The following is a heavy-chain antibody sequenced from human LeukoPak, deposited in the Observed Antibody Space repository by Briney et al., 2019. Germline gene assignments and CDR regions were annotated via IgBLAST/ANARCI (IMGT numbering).Heavy chain of an antibody. J-gene: IGHJ4*02. CDR2: IFQGGTT. CDR1: GYSIRSGFY. D-gene: IGHD3-10*01. Sequence: SETLSLTCTVSGYSIRSGFYWGWIRQAPGKGLEWIGSIFQGGTTFYNPSLKSRVIISADTSNNEFSLKLSSVTAADTAVYYCARFYGSGSFDYWGQGTLVTVSS. V-gene: IGHV4-38-2*02. CDR3: ARFYGSGSFDY.